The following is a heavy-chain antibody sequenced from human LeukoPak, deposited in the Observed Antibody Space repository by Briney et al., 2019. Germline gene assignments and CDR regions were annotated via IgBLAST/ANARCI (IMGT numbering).Heavy chain of an antibody. CDR1: GFTFDDYA. J-gene: IGHJ6*03. V-gene: IGHV3-9*01. CDR3: ARTYYFDSSGYYSEGKYYYYHMDV. Sequence: PGGSLRLSCAASGFTFDDYAMHWVRQAPGKGLEWVSGISWNSGSIGYADSVKGRFTISRDNAKNSLYLQMNSLRAEDTALYFCARTYYFDSSGYYSEGKYYYYHMDVWGKGTTVTVSS. D-gene: IGHD3-22*01. CDR2: ISWNSGSI.